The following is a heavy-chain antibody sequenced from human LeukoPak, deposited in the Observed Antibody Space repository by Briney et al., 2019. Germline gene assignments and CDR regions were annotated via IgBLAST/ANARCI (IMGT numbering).Heavy chain of an antibody. CDR2: IWSGGKNK. V-gene: IGHV3-33*01. D-gene: IGHD2-21*01. CDR3: VRERGPYNDFDI. Sequence: GGSLRLSCAASGFSFSNFGMHWVRQAPGKGLEWVSVIWSGGKNKFYADSVKGRFTIFRDNSKKTLDLQLNSLRAEDTALYYCVRERGPYNDFDIWGQGTMVTVSS. CDR1: GFSFSNFG. J-gene: IGHJ3*02.